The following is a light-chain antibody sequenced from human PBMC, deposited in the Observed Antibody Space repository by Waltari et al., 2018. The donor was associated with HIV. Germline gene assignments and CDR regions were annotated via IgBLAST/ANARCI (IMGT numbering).Light chain of an antibody. CDR2: DDT. CDR3: QVGDSSSDHPGV. V-gene: IGLV3-21*02. J-gene: IGLJ2*01. CDR1: NIGRKS. Sequence: SYVLTQPPPVSAAPGQTARISCGGNNIGRKSGHWYQQKPGRAAVEVVHDDTDRRSGILERCSGCNSGNTAALTISRVEAGDEADDYCQVGDSSSDHPGVFGGGTKLTVL.